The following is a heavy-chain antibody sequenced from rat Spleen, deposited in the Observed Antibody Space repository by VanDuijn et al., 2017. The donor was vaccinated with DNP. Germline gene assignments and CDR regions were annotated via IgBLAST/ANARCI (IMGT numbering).Heavy chain of an antibody. CDR2: ISTSGDST. V-gene: IGHV5-46*01. Sequence: EVQLVESGGGLVQPGRSLKLSCAASGFIFSSFPMAWVRQAPTKGLEWVATISTSGDSTYYRDSVKGRFTISRDNAKSTLYLQMSSLRSEDMATYYCTRHVLPLRVWDYWGQGVMVTVSS. D-gene: IGHD1-4*01. CDR1: GFIFSSFP. CDR3: TRHVLPLRVWDY. J-gene: IGHJ2*01.